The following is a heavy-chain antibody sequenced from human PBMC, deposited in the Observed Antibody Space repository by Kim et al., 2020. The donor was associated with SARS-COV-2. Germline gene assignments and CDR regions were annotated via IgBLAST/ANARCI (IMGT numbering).Heavy chain of an antibody. CDR1: GGTFSSYA. V-gene: IGHV1-69*13. CDR2: IIPIFGTA. J-gene: IGHJ4*02. CDR3: ARALDSGSYYGPHYFDY. D-gene: IGHD1-26*01. Sequence: SVKVSCKASGGTFSSYALSWVRQAPGQGLEWMGGIIPIFGTANYAQRFQGRVTITADESASTAYMELSSLRSEDTAVYYCARALDSGSYYGPHYFDYWGQGTLVTVSS.